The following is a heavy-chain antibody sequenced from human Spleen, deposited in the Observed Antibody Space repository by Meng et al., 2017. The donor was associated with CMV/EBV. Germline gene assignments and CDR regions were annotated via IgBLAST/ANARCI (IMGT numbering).Heavy chain of an antibody. Sequence: SCKASGYTFTSYAMNWVRQAPGQGLEWVGWNSGVNGNTRYAQKFQGRVTVTTDTPTSTAYMELKSLTFADTAVYYCARDDFSLDGDYWGPGTLVTVSS. CDR1: GYTFTSYA. D-gene: IGHD4-11*01. CDR2: NSGVNGNT. CDR3: ARDDFSLDGDY. V-gene: IGHV1-18*01. J-gene: IGHJ4*02.